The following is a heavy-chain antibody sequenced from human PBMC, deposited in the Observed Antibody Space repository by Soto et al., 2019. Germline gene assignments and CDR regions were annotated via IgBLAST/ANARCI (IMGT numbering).Heavy chain of an antibody. Sequence: EVQVLESGGGFVVPGGSLRLSCTTSTFTFSTYAMTWVRQAPGKGLQWVSSIWGSSQSTNYADSVKGRFTISRDNSKNTLYLQVNSLRAEYTATYYCARDPNGDYIGAFDIWGQGIMVTVSS. J-gene: IGHJ3*02. D-gene: IGHD4-17*01. CDR1: TFTFSTYA. V-gene: IGHV3-23*01. CDR3: ARDPNGDYIGAFDI. CDR2: IWGSSQST.